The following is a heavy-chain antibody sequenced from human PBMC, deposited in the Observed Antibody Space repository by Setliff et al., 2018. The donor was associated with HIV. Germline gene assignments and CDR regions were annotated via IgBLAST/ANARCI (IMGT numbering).Heavy chain of an antibody. Sequence: GGSLRLSCAASGFTFSSYAMTWVRQAPGKGLEWVAALSGSGGSTYYADSVKGRFTISRDNSKNTLYLQMNSLRVDDRAVYYCVKDAGGWSYWYFDLWGRGALVTVSS. CDR1: GFTFSSYA. V-gene: IGHV3-23*01. D-gene: IGHD6-19*01. CDR2: LSGSGGST. CDR3: VKDAGGWSYWYFDL. J-gene: IGHJ2*01.